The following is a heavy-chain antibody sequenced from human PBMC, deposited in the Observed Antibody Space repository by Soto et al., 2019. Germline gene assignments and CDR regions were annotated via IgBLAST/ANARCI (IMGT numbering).Heavy chain of an antibody. CDR3: ARGGKTVTTFDY. V-gene: IGHV4-30-2*01. Sequence: QLQLQESGSGLVKPSQTLSLTCAVSGGSISSGGYSWSWIRQPPGKGLEWIGYIYHSGSTYYNPSHKRRVTISVDRSNNQFSQKLSSVTAADTAEYYCARGGKTVTTFDYWGQGTLVTVSS. CDR2: IYHSGST. D-gene: IGHD4-17*01. J-gene: IGHJ4*02. CDR1: GGSISSGGYS.